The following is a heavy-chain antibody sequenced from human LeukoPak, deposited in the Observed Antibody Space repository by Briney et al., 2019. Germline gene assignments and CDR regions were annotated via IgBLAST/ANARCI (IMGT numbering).Heavy chain of an antibody. J-gene: IGHJ4*02. CDR2: IKQDGSEK. CDR1: GFTFSSYW. Sequence: PGGSLRLSCAASGFTFSSYWMSWVRQAPGKGLEWVANIKQDGSEKYYVDSVKGRFTISRDNAKNSLYLQMNSLRAEDTAVYYCARATTYDILTGYSDYWGQGTLVTVSS. D-gene: IGHD3-9*01. CDR3: ARATTYDILTGYSDY. V-gene: IGHV3-7*01.